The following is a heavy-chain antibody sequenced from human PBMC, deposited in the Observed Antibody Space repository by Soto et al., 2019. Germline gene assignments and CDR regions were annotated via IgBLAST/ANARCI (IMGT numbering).Heavy chain of an antibody. D-gene: IGHD4-17*01. CDR2: ISSSSSYI. Sequence: GGSPRLSCAAYGFTFSSYSMNWVRQAPGKGLEWVSSISSSSSYIYYADSVKGRFTISRDNAKNSLYLQMNSLRAEDTAVYYCALYPRYGDEYFFAYCGQGTLVTVSS. V-gene: IGHV3-21*01. CDR1: GFTFSSYS. CDR3: ALYPRYGDEYFFAY. J-gene: IGHJ4*02.